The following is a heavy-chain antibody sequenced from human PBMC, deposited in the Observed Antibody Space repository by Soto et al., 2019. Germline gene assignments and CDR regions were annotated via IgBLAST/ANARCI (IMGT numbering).Heavy chain of an antibody. D-gene: IGHD5-12*01. J-gene: IGHJ6*02. CDR3: ARDTSRWLPSGSYYYGMDV. CDR1: GGSISSGGYY. Sequence: QVQLQESGPGLVKPSQTLSLTCTVSGGSISSGGYYWSWIRQHPGKGLEWIGYIYYSGSTYYNPSLKSRVTISVDTSKNQFSLKLSSVTAADMAVYYCARDTSRWLPSGSYYYGMDVWGQGTTVTVSS. CDR2: IYYSGST. V-gene: IGHV4-31*03.